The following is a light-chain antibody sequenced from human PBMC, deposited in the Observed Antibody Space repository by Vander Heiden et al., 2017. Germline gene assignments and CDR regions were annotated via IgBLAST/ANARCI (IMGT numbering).Light chain of an antibody. V-gene: IGLV2-14*01. J-gene: IGLJ2*01. CDR3: SSYRSGSTI. CDR1: SGGVGGYND. Sequence: QSALTQPASVSGSPGQSITISCTGTSGGVGGYNDVSWYQQHPGKAPKLMIYDVSNRPSGVSNRFSGSKSGNTASLTISGLQAEDEADYYCSSYRSGSTIFGGGTRLTVL. CDR2: DVS.